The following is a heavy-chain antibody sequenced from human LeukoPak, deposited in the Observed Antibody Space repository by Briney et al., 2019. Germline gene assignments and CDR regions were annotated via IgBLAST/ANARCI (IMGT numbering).Heavy chain of an antibody. CDR3: ARGSEAAAGNAYNWFDP. CDR2: IYSGGST. V-gene: IGHV3-66*01. CDR1: GFTLSSNY. Sequence: GDSLRHSRAPSGFTLSSNYMSWVRQAPRGGVEWVSVIYSGGSTYYTDSVKGRFTISRDNSKNTLYLQMNSLRAEDTAVYYCARGSEAAAGNAYNWFDPWGQGTLVTVSS. D-gene: IGHD6-13*01. J-gene: IGHJ5*02.